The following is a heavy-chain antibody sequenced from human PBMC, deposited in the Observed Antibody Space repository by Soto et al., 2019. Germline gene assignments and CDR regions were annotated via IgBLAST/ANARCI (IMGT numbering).Heavy chain of an antibody. CDR2: INHSGST. D-gene: IGHD3-3*01. Sequence: SETLSLTCAVYGGSFSGYYWSWIRQPPGKGLEWIGEINHSGSTNYNPSLKSRVTISVDTSKNQFSLKLSSVTAADTAVYYCAKDQDDFWSGYRDTSGYYYYGMDVWGQGTTVTVSS. V-gene: IGHV4-34*01. J-gene: IGHJ6*02. CDR1: GGSFSGYY. CDR3: AKDQDDFWSGYRDTSGYYYYGMDV.